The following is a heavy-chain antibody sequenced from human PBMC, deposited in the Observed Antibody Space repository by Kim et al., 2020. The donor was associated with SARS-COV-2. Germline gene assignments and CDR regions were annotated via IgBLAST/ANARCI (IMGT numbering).Heavy chain of an antibody. V-gene: IGHV1-46*01. CDR2: INPVGGST. Sequence: ASVKVSCKTSGYTFINYFIHWVRRAPGQGLEWMGIINPVGGSTSYAQKFQGRVTMTRDTSTSTVYMELTSLKSEDEAIYYCARDPRGTYSGSGYFGVWGQGALVTVS. J-gene: IGHJ4*02. D-gene: IGHD1-26*01. CDR3: ARDPRGTYSGSGYFGV. CDR1: GYTFINYF.